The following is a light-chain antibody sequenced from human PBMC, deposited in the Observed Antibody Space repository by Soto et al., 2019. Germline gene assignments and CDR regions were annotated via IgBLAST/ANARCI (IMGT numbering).Light chain of an antibody. Sequence: QSALTQPASVSGSPGQSITICCTGTSSDVGGYNYVSWYQQHPGKAPKLMIYEVSNRPSGVSNRFSGSKSGNTASLTISGLQAEDEADYYCSSYTTSSTHWVFGEGTKLTVL. CDR3: SSYTTSSTHWV. V-gene: IGLV2-14*01. J-gene: IGLJ3*02. CDR2: EVS. CDR1: SSDVGGYNY.